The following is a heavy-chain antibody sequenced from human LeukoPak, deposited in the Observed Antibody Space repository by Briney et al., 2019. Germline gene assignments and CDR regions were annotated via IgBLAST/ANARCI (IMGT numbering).Heavy chain of an antibody. Sequence: GGSLRLSCEASGFTFSSDYWTWVRQAPGKGLEWVADINQDGSEKYYVDSVKGRFTISRDNSKNALYLQMKNLRVEDTALYYCARYSGSYSGQDYWGQGTLVTVSS. D-gene: IGHD1-26*01. CDR2: INQDGSEK. V-gene: IGHV3-7*01. CDR3: ARYSGSYSGQDY. CDR1: GFTFSSDY. J-gene: IGHJ4*02.